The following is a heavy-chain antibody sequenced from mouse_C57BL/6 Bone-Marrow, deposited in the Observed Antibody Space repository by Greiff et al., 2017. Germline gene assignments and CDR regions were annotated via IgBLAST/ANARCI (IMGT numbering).Heavy chain of an antibody. CDR1: GFTFSDYY. CDR3: AREGSPHGDWYFDV. Sequence: EVMLVESEGGLVQPGSSMKLSCTASGFTFSDYYMAWVRQVPEKGLEWVANINYDGSSTYYLDSLKSRFIISRDNAKNILYLQMSSLKSEDTATYYCAREGSPHGDWYFDVWGTGTTVTVSS. CDR2: INYDGSST. V-gene: IGHV5-16*01. J-gene: IGHJ1*03.